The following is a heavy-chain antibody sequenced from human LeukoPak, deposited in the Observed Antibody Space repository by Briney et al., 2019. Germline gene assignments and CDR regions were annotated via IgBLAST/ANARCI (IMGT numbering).Heavy chain of an antibody. CDR1: GFTFTDYY. D-gene: IGHD2/OR15-2a*01. CDR3: AREGNGLLSKDFDY. CDR2: IGPHSSAT. Sequence: ASVKVSCKSSGFTFTDYYIHWVRQAPGQGLEWMGYIGPHSSATSSPQEFQGRVTMTRDTSLSTAYMELTRLTSDDTAVYYCAREGNGLLSKDFDYWGQGTLVTVSS. V-gene: IGHV1-2*02. J-gene: IGHJ4*02.